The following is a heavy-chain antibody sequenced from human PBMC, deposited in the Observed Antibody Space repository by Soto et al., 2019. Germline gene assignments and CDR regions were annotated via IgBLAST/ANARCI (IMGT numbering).Heavy chain of an antibody. Sequence: SETLSLTCTVSGGSISSYYWSWIRQPPGKGLEWIGYIYYSGSANYNPSLTSRLTMSVDKSKNQFSLNLTSVTAADTAVYYCARARLGTLFRGFNWLGPWGPGTLVTVSS. CDR1: GGSISSYY. J-gene: IGHJ5*02. CDR3: ARARLGTLFRGFNWLGP. CDR2: IYYSGSA. D-gene: IGHD3-10*01. V-gene: IGHV4-59*12.